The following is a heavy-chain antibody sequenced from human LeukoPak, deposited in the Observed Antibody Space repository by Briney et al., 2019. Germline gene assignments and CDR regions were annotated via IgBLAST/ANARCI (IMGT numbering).Heavy chain of an antibody. CDR3: ARGDYGEGYFDY. Sequence: GGSLRLSCAASGFTVSSNYMSWVRQAPGKGLEWVSVIYSGGSTYYADSAKGRFTISRDNSKNTLYLQMNSLRAEDTAVYYCARGDYGEGYFDYWAREPWSPSPQ. CDR2: IYSGGST. V-gene: IGHV3-53*01. CDR1: GFTVSSNY. D-gene: IGHD4-17*01. J-gene: IGHJ4*02.